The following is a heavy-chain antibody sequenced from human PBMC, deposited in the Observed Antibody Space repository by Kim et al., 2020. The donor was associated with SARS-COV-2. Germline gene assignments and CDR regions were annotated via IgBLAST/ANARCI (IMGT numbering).Heavy chain of an antibody. Sequence: SETLSLTCTVSGGSISSGGYYWSWIRQHPGKGLEWIGYIYYSGSTYYNPSLKSRVTISVDTSKNQFSLKLSSVTAADTAVYYCAREVVVTGIDYWGQGTLVTVSS. CDR3: AREVVVTGIDY. D-gene: IGHD2-21*02. CDR2: IYYSGST. V-gene: IGHV4-31*03. CDR1: GGSISSGGYY. J-gene: IGHJ4*02.